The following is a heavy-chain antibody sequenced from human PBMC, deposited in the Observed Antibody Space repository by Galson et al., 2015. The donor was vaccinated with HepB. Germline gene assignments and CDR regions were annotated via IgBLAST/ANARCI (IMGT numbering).Heavy chain of an antibody. V-gene: IGHV3-23*01. CDR3: AKSGYCSGGSCQAAPFDY. Sequence: SLRLSCAASGFTFSSYAMSWVRQAPGKGLEWVSAISGSGGSTYYADSVKGRFTISRDNSKNTLYLQMNSLRAEDTAVYYCAKSGYCSGGSCQAAPFDYWGQGTLVTVSS. CDR1: GFTFSSYA. D-gene: IGHD2-15*01. CDR2: ISGSGGST. J-gene: IGHJ4*02.